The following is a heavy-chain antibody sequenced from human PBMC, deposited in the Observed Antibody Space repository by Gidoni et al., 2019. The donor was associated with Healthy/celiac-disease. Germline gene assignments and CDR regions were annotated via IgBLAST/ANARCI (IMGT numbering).Heavy chain of an antibody. CDR3: ARDGRYCSGGSCFNNWFDP. D-gene: IGHD2-15*01. CDR2: ISSSSSYI. CDR1: GFTFSSYS. V-gene: IGHV3-21*01. Sequence: EVQLVESGGGLVKPGGSLRLSCAASGFTFSSYSMNWVRQAPGKGLEWVSSISSSSSYIYYADSVKGRFTISRDNAKNSLYLQMNSLRAEDTAVYYCARDGRYCSGGSCFNNWFDPWGQGTLVTVSS. J-gene: IGHJ5*02.